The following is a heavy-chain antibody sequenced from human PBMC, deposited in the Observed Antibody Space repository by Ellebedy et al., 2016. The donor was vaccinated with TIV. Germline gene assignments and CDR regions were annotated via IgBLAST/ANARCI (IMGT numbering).Heavy chain of an antibody. CDR2: ISAYGVNA. J-gene: IGHJ4*02. V-gene: IGHV1-18*01. Sequence: ASVKVSCKASGYSFTNNGVSWVRQGPGQGLERMGWISAYGVNAHYAQKFQGRVTMTTDTPTNTAFMELTSLRSDDTAVYYCASPRTLRYWGQGTLVTVSS. D-gene: IGHD1-14*01. CDR3: ASPRTLRY. CDR1: GYSFTNNG.